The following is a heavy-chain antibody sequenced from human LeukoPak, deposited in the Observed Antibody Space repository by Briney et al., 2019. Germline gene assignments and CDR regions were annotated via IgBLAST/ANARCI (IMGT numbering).Heavy chain of an antibody. CDR2: ISSSSSTI. Sequence: PGGSLRLSCAASGFTFSSYSMNWVRQAPGKGLEWVSYISSSSSTIYYADSVKGRFTISRDNAKNSLYLQMNSLRAEDTAVYYCAREHSGYDFPGRDYYYMDVWGKGTTVTVSS. CDR3: AREHSGYDFPGRDYYYMDV. V-gene: IGHV3-48*01. CDR1: GFTFSSYS. J-gene: IGHJ6*03. D-gene: IGHD5-12*01.